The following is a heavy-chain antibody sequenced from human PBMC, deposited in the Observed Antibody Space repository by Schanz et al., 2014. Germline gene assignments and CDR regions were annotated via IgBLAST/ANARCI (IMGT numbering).Heavy chain of an antibody. D-gene: IGHD6-19*01. J-gene: IGHJ3*02. CDR3: ATDYSGGGCHI. CDR2: VSHDGFTK. CDR1: GFSFSGFA. V-gene: IGHV3-30*04. Sequence: QVQLEESGGGVVQPGGSLRLSCVASGFSFSGFAVHWVRQAPGKGLEWVSIVSHDGFTKNYADSVRARFTLSRDNSKHTVYLQMTSLRAEATALYFCATDYSGGGCHIWGPGTMATVSS.